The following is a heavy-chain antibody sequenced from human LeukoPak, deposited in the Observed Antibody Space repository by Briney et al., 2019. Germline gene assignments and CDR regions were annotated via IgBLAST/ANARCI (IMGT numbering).Heavy chain of an antibody. V-gene: IGHV1-2*06. Sequence: ASVKVSCKASGYTCTGYYMHWVRQAPGHGLEWMGRINPNSGGTNYAQKFQGRVTMTRDTSISTAYMELSRLRSDDTAVYYCARELGYGDYYYWGQGTLVTVSS. D-gene: IGHD4-17*01. CDR1: GYTCTGYY. CDR2: INPNSGGT. J-gene: IGHJ4*02. CDR3: ARELGYGDYYY.